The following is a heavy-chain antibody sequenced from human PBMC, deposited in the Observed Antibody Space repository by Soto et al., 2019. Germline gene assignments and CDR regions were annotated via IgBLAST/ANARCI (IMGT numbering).Heavy chain of an antibody. CDR3: ARNYGSGSHPKYYFDY. J-gene: IGHJ4*02. CDR2: INPNSGGT. D-gene: IGHD3-10*01. CDR1: GYTFTGYY. V-gene: IGHV1-2*02. Sequence: ASVKVSCKASGYTFTGYYMYWVRQAPGQGLEWMGWINPNSGGTNYAQKFQGRVTMTRDTSISTAYMELSRLRSEDTAVYYCARNYGSGSHPKYYFDYWGQGTLVTF.